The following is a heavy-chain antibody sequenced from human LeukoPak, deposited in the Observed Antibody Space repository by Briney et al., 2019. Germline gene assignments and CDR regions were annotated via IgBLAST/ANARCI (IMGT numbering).Heavy chain of an antibody. CDR1: GGSISSYY. D-gene: IGHD3-16*01. V-gene: IGHV4-59*01. CDR3: ARVGDYAVRD. Sequence: SETLPLTCTVSGGSISSYYWSWIRQPPGKGLEWIGYIYYSGSTNYNPSLKSRVTISVDTSKNQFSLKLSSVTAADTAVYYCARVGDYAVRDWGQGTLVTVSS. CDR2: IYYSGST. J-gene: IGHJ4*02.